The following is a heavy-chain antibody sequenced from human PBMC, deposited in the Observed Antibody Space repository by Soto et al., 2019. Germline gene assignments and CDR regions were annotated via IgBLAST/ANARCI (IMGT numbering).Heavy chain of an antibody. Sequence: GKFSCKASGYTFTSYGISWVRQAPGQGLEWMGWISAYNGNTNYAQKLQGRVTMTTDTSTSTAYMELRSLRSDDTAVYYCARVLGYYYYGMDVWGQGTTVTVSS. V-gene: IGHV1-18*01. J-gene: IGHJ6*02. CDR2: ISAYNGNT. CDR1: GYTFTSYG. CDR3: ARVLGYYYYGMDV. D-gene: IGHD7-27*01.